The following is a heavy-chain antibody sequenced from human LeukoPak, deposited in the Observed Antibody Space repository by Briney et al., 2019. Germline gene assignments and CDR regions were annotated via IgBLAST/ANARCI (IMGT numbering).Heavy chain of an antibody. CDR1: GFSFSNYA. D-gene: IGHD3-16*01. V-gene: IGHV3-74*01. Sequence: GGSLRLSCAASGFSFSNYAMSWVRQAPGKGLVWVSRINTDGGSTTYADSVKGRFTISRDNAKNTLYLQMNSLRAEDTAVYYCARDHVSGGYNWFDPWGQGTLVTVSS. J-gene: IGHJ5*02. CDR3: ARDHVSGGYNWFDP. CDR2: INTDGGST.